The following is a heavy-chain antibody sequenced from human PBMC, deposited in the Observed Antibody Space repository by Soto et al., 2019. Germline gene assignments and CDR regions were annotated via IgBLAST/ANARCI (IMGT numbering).Heavy chain of an antibody. J-gene: IGHJ4*02. Sequence: EVQLLESGGGLVQPGRSLRLSCAASGFTFSSYAMSWVRQAPGKGLEWVSAISGSGGTTYYADSVKGPFTISRDNSMNTLFLQMNSLRAEDTAVYYCAKFFVETGGSSGWPWSFHYWGQGTLVTVSS. CDR2: ISGSGGTT. CDR3: AKFFVETGGSSGWPWSFHY. D-gene: IGHD6-25*01. V-gene: IGHV3-23*01. CDR1: GFTFSSYA.